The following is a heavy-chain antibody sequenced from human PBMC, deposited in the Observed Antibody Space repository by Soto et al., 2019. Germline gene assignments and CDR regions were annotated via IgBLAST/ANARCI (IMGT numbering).Heavy chain of an antibody. V-gene: IGHV1-8*01. J-gene: IGHJ6*03. D-gene: IGHD4-4*01. CDR3: ARDTVTSLYYYYYMNG. CDR1: GYTFTSYD. CDR2: MNPNSGNT. Sequence: ASVKVSCKASGYTFTSYDINWVRQATGQGLEWMGWMNPNSGNTGYAQKFQGRVTMTRNTSISTAYMELSSLRSEDTAVYYCARDTVTSLYYYYYMNGWGKGTTVTVSS.